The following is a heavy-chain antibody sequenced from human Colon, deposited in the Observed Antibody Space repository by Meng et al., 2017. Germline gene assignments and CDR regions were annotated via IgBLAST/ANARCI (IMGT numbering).Heavy chain of an antibody. CDR3: ARVCPPEYYYDSSGYLNWFDP. V-gene: IGHV4-34*01. D-gene: IGHD3-22*01. Sequence: QVQLQQLGAGLLKPSETLSLTCAVYGGSFSGYYWSWIRQPPGKGLEWIGEINHSGSTNYNPSLKSRVTISVDTSKNQFSLKLSSVTAADTAVYYCARVCPPEYYYDSSGYLNWFDPWGQGTLVTVSS. CDR1: GGSFSGYY. CDR2: INHSGST. J-gene: IGHJ5*02.